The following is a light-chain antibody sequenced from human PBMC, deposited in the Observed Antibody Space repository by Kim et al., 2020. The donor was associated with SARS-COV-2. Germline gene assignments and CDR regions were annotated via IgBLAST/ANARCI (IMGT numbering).Light chain of an antibody. CDR2: GVT. J-gene: IGLJ1*01. CDR3: CSYAGDYIRV. Sequence: GQSITISCAGTSSDIGSFNLVAWYQQHPGNAPKLIIYGVTARPSGVSDRFSGSKSGNTASLTISGLQAEDEADYYCCSYAGDYIRVFGTGTKVTVL. V-gene: IGLV2-23*02. CDR1: SSDIGSFNL.